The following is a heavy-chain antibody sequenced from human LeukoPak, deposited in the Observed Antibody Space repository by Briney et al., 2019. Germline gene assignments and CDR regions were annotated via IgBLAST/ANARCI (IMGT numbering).Heavy chain of an antibody. J-gene: IGHJ3*02. CDR1: GGSISSYY. V-gene: IGHV4-4*07. CDR3: AREQQLPPEGAFDI. CDR2: IYTSGST. D-gene: IGHD6-13*01. Sequence: PSETLSLTCTVSGGSISSYYWSWIRQPAGKGLEGIGRIYTSGSTNYNRSLKSRVTMSVDTSKNQFSLKLSSVTAADTAVYYCAREQQLPPEGAFDIWGQGTMVTVSS.